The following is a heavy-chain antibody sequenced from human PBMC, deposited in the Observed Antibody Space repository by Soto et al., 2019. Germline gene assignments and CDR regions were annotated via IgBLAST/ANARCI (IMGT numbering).Heavy chain of an antibody. CDR2: IIPIFGTA. CDR3: ARDSSGYCSSTSCYANYYYGMDV. V-gene: IGHV1-69*01. CDR1: GGTFSSYA. Sequence: QVQLVQSGAEVKKPGSSVKVSCKASGGTFSSYAISWVRHAPGQGLEWMGGIIPIFGTANYAQKFQGRVTITADESTSTAYMELSSLRSEDTAVYYCARDSSGYCSSTSCYANYYYGMDVWGQGTTVTVSS. D-gene: IGHD2-2*01. J-gene: IGHJ6*02.